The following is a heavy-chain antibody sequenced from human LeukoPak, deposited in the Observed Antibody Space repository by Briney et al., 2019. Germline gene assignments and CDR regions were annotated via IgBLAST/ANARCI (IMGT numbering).Heavy chain of an antibody. CDR2: ISAYNGNT. J-gene: IGHJ4*02. V-gene: IGHV1-18*01. Sequence: ASVKVSCKASGYTFTSYGISWVRQAPGQGLEWMGWISAYNGNTNYAQKLQGRVTMTTDTSTSTAYMELRSLRSDDTAVYYCARGGDYYDGSGYYYLSDYWGQGTLVTVSS. CDR1: GYTFTSYG. CDR3: ARGGDYYDGSGYYYLSDY. D-gene: IGHD3-22*01.